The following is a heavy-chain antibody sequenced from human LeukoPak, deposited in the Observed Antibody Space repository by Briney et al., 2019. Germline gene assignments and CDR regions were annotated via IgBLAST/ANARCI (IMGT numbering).Heavy chain of an antibody. V-gene: IGHV5-51*01. CDR2: IYPGGSDT. D-gene: IGHD5-24*01. CDR3: ARRRDGYAVEYCFDY. J-gene: IGHJ4*02. Sequence: GESLKISCKGSGYSFTSYWIGWVRQMPGKGLEWMGIIYPGGSDTRYSPSFQGQVTISADKSISTAYLQWSSLKASDTAMYYCARRRDGYAVEYCFDYWGQGTLVTVSS. CDR1: GYSFTSYW.